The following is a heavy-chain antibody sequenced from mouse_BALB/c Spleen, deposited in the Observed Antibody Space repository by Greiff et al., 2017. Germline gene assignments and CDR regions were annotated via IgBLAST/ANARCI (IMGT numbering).Heavy chain of an antibody. CDR1: GYTFTDYE. V-gene: IGHV1-15*01. J-gene: IGHJ1*01. Sequence: QVQLQQSGAELVRPGASVTLSCKASGYTFTDYEMHWVKQTPVHGLEWIGAIDPETGGTAYNQKFKGKATLTADKSSSTAYMELRSLTSEDSAVYYCTREASTAGGYFDVWGAGTTVTVSS. CDR3: TREASTAGGYFDV. CDR2: IDPETGGT. D-gene: IGHD1-2*01.